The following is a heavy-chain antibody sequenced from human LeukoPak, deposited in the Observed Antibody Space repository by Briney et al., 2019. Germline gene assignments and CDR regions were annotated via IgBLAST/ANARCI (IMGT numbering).Heavy chain of an antibody. CDR2: MNPNSGNT. V-gene: IGHV1-8*01. Sequence: ASVKVSCKASGYTFTSYDINWVRQATGQGLEWMGWMNPNSGNTGYAQKFQGRVTMTRNTSISTAYMELSSLRSEDTAVYYCTRDYYDTRGYYYGGYWGQGTLVTVSS. J-gene: IGHJ4*02. CDR3: TRDYYDTRGYYYGGY. D-gene: IGHD3-22*01. CDR1: GYTFTSYD.